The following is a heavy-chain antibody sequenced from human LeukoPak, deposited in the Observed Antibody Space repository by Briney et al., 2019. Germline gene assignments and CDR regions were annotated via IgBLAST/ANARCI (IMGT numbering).Heavy chain of an antibody. Sequence: SETLSLTCTVSGYSISGGYYWGWIRQPPGKGLEWIGSMYHSGSTYYNPSLKSRVTISVDTSKNQFSLKLTSVTAADTAVYYCARRSSRWYFDLWGRGTLVTVSS. CDR3: ARRSSRWYFDL. J-gene: IGHJ2*01. V-gene: IGHV4-38-2*02. CDR2: MYHSGST. CDR1: GYSISGGYY. D-gene: IGHD6-6*01.